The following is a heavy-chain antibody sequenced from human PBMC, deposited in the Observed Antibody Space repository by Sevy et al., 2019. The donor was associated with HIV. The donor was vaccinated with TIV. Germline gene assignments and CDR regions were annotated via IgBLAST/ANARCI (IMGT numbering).Heavy chain of an antibody. CDR1: GYTFTSFG. V-gene: IGHV1-18*01. Sequence: VSVKVSCKASGYTFTSFGITWVRQAPRQGLEWRGWISAYNRNTNYAQKLQDRVTMTTDRSTSTAYMELRSLRSDDTAVYYCARHFLVGANTGDAFDIWGQGTMVHVSS. CDR2: ISAYNRNT. D-gene: IGHD1-26*01. J-gene: IGHJ3*02. CDR3: ARHFLVGANTGDAFDI.